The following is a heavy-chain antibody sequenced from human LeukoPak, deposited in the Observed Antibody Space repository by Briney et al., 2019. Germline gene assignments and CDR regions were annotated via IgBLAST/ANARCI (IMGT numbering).Heavy chain of an antibody. Sequence: GGSLRLSCAASGFTFSYFGMHWVRQAPGKGLEWVAVISYDGSKKYYAESVKGRFTISRDNSKNTVYLQMNSLRVEDTAMYYCAPEGPVFGVRGQGSLVTVSS. CDR1: GFTFSYFG. D-gene: IGHD3-3*01. J-gene: IGHJ4*02. V-gene: IGHV3-30*03. CDR2: ISYDGSKK. CDR3: APEGPVFGV.